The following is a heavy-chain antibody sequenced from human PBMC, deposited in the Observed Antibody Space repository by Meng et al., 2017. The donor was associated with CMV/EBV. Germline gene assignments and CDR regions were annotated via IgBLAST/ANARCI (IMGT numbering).Heavy chain of an antibody. CDR3: ARDSAVGATTFDY. J-gene: IGHJ4*02. CDR1: GYTFTCYG. Sequence: VQLLQSRAGVQKTVASVKVSCESSGYTFTCYGSRWVRQAPGQGLEWMGWIRAYNGNTNSAQKLQGRVTMTTDTSTGTAYMELRSLRSDDTAVYYCARDSAVGATTFDYWGQGTLVTVSS. V-gene: IGHV1-18*01. CDR2: IRAYNGNT. D-gene: IGHD1-26*01.